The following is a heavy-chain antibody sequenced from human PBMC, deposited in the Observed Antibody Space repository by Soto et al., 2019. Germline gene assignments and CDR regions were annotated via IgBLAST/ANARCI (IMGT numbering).Heavy chain of an antibody. CDR3: ARLRRDGYNWDY. D-gene: IGHD5-12*01. Sequence: SETLSLTCAVSGGSVSSGSYYWSWIRQPPGKGLEWIGSIYYSGSTYYNPSLKSRVSISVDTSKNQFSLKLSSVTAADTAVYYCARLRRDGYNWDYWGQGTLVTVSS. CDR1: GGSVSSGSYY. CDR2: IYYSGST. V-gene: IGHV4-39*01. J-gene: IGHJ4*02.